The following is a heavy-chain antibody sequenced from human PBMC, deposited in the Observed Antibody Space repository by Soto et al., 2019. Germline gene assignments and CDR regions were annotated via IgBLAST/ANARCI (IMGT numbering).Heavy chain of an antibody. V-gene: IGHV1-69*13. CDR3: ASSPTTRYYYYYGMDV. D-gene: IGHD4-4*01. Sequence: SVKVSCKASGGTFSSYAISWVQQAPGQGLEWMGGIIPIFGTANYAQKFQGRVTITADESTSTAYMELSSLRSEDTAVYYCASSPTTRYYYYYGMDVWGQGXTVTVYS. CDR1: GGTFSSYA. J-gene: IGHJ6*02. CDR2: IIPIFGTA.